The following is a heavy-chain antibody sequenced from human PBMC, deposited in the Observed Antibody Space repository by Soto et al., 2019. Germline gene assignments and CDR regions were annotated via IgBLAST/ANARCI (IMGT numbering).Heavy chain of an antibody. CDR2: INAGNGNT. CDR3: ARAAAVPADFDY. Sequence: GASVKVSCKASGYTFNGYAMHWVRQAPGQRLEWMGWINAGNGNTKYSQKFQGRVTITRDTSASTAYMELSSLRSEDTAVYYCARAAAVPADFDYWGQGTLVTVS. D-gene: IGHD6-19*01. V-gene: IGHV1-3*01. CDR1: GYTFNGYA. J-gene: IGHJ4*02.